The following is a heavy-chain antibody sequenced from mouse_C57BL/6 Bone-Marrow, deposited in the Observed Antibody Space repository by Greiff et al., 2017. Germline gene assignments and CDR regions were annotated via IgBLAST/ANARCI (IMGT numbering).Heavy chain of an antibody. CDR1: GYSITSGYY. Sequence: EVQLQQSGPGLVKPSQSLSLTCSVTGYSITSGYYWNWIRQFPGNKLEWMGYISYDGSNNYNPSLKNRISIPRDTSKNQLFLKLNSVTTEDTATEYCARERTQGDWYFDVWGTGTTVTVSS. CDR3: ARERTQGDWYFDV. CDR2: ISYDGSN. V-gene: IGHV3-6*01. D-gene: IGHD3-2*02. J-gene: IGHJ1*03.